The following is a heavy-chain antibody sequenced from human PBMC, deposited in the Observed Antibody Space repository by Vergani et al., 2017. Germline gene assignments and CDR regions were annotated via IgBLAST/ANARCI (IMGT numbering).Heavy chain of an antibody. D-gene: IGHD1-7*01. CDR2: IYYSGST. CDR3: ARYSQEFAGTPPYYYYYYMDV. J-gene: IGHJ6*03. Sequence: QVQLQESGPGLVKPSETLSLTCTVSGGSISSYYWSWIRQPPGKGLEWIGYIYYSGSTNYNPSLKSRVTISVDTSKNQFSLKLSSVTAADMAVYYCARYSQEFAGTPPYYYYYYMDVWGKGTTVTVSS. CDR1: GGSISSYY. V-gene: IGHV4-59*01.